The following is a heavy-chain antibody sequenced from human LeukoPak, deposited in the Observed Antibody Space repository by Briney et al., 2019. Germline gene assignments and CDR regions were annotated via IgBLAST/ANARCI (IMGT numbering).Heavy chain of an antibody. CDR3: ARVFDSGSQAYFYYMDV. D-gene: IGHD3-10*01. CDR1: DDSITMYY. CDR2: IYYSGST. J-gene: IGHJ6*03. V-gene: IGHV4-59*01. Sequence: SETLSLTCTVSDDSITMYYWSWIRQPPGKGLEWIGYIYYSGSTSYNPSLRSRVTISVDTSKNQFSLKLNSVTAADTAVYYCARVFDSGSQAYFYYMDVWGKGTTVTIFS.